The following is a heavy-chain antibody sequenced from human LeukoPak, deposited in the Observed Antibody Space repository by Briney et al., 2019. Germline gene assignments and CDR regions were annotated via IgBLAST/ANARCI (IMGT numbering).Heavy chain of an antibody. CDR1: GGSISSYY. J-gene: IGHJ6*03. CDR2: IYYSGST. CDR3: ARGEAVAVPLYPDYYYYYMDV. Sequence: SETLSLTCTVSGGSISSYYWSWIRQPPGKGLEWIGYIYYSGSTNYNPSLKSRVTISVDTSKNQFSLKLSSVTAADTAVYYCARGEAVAVPLYPDYYYYYMDVWGKGTTVTVSS. V-gene: IGHV4-59*01. D-gene: IGHD6-19*01.